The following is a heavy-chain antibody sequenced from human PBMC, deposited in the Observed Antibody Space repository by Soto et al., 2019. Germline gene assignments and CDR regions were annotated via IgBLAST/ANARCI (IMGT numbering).Heavy chain of an antibody. J-gene: IGHJ5*01. Sequence: QVQLVQSGAEVRKPGSSLRVSCKSSGATFSTTGISWVRQAPGQGLEWMGGIIPLFGTPKYARKFQGRVSFTADESTNTVYMELNSRRPDDAADYYCARASPVICGGDPCYRLDSSFDSWGQGSLVIVSS. V-gene: IGHV1-69*01. CDR1: GATFSTTG. CDR2: IIPLFGTP. D-gene: IGHD2-21*02. CDR3: ARASPVICGGDPCYRLDSSFDS.